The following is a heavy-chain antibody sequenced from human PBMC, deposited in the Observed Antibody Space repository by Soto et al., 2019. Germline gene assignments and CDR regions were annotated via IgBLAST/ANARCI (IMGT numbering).Heavy chain of an antibody. Sequence: QVQLVQSGAEVKKPGASVKVSCKASGYTFTSYDINWVRQATGQGLEWMGWMNPNSGNTGYAQKFQVRVTMTRNTSISTGYMELSSLRSEDTAVYYCARGRYLGYREANTYGMDVWGQGTTVTASS. D-gene: IGHD6-13*01. J-gene: IGHJ6*02. V-gene: IGHV1-8*01. CDR1: GYTFTSYD. CDR3: ARGRYLGYREANTYGMDV. CDR2: MNPNSGNT.